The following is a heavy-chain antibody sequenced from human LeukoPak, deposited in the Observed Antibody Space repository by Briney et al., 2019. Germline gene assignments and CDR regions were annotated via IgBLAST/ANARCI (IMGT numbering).Heavy chain of an antibody. J-gene: IGHJ3*02. V-gene: IGHV3-23*01. CDR2: ISGSGDST. Sequence: GGSLRLSCAASGFTFNTYAMSWVRQAPGKGLEWVSAISGSGDSTYYADSVKGRFTISRDNSKNTLYLQMNSLRAEDTAVYYCAKSPYYGSGSTDAFDIWGQGTMVTVSS. D-gene: IGHD3-10*01. CDR3: AKSPYYGSGSTDAFDI. CDR1: GFTFNTYA.